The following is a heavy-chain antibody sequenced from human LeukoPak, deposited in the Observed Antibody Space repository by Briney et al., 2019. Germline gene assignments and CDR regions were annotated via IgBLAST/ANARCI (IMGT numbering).Heavy chain of an antibody. V-gene: IGHV3-30*02. D-gene: IGHD2/OR15-2a*01. CDR1: GFTFSSYG. CDR3: ATQILLCHYY. CDR2: IRYDGSNK. J-gene: IGHJ4*02. Sequence: PGGSLRLSCAASGFTFSSYGMHWVRQAPGKGLEWVAFIRYDGSNKYYADSVKGRFTISRDNSKNTLYLQMNSLRAEDTAVYYCATQILLCHYYWGQGTLVTVSS.